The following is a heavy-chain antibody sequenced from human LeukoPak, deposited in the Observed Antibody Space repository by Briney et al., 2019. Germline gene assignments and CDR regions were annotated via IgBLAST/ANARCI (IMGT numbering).Heavy chain of an antibody. Sequence: GGSLRLSCAASGFTFGDCAMSWVRQAPGKGLEWVGFIRSKAYGGTTEYAASVKGRFTISRDDSKSIAYLQMNSLKTEDTAVYYCTRDQPTVIDYWGQGTLVTVSS. CDR1: GFTFGDCA. V-gene: IGHV3-49*04. J-gene: IGHJ4*02. CDR2: IRSKAYGGTT. CDR3: TRDQPTVIDY. D-gene: IGHD4-11*01.